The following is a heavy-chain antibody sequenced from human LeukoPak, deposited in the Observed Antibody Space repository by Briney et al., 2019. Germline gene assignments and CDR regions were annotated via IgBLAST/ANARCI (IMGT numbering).Heavy chain of an antibody. V-gene: IGHV3-9*03. J-gene: IGHJ3*02. CDR1: GFTFSSYA. Sequence: GGSLRLSCAASGFTFSSYAMSWVRQAPGKGLEWVSGISWNSGSIGYADSVKGRFTISRDNAKNSLYLQMNSLRAEDMALYYCAKDRYSSSSGAFDIWGQGTMVTVSS. CDR3: AKDRYSSSSGAFDI. D-gene: IGHD6-6*01. CDR2: ISWNSGSI.